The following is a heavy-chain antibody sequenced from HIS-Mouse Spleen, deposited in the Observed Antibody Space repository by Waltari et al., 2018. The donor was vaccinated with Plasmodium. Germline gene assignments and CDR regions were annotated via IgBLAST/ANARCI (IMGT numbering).Heavy chain of an antibody. CDR1: GGTFSSYY. CDR2: IYYRGST. D-gene: IGHD3-16*01. V-gene: IGHV4-59*01. J-gene: IGHJ3*02. CDR3: ARVGRRIWGAFDI. Sequence: QVQLQESGPGVVKPSETLSLTCTVSGGTFSSYYWSWIRQPPGKGLEWIGYIYYRGSTNYNPSLKGRVTISVDTSKNQFSLKLSSVTAADTAVYYCARVGRRIWGAFDIWGQGTMVTVSS.